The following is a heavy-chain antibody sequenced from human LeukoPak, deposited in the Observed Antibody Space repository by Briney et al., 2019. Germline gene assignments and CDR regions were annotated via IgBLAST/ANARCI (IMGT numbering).Heavy chain of an antibody. V-gene: IGHV3-23*01. CDR3: ANAVSYYYDSSGYFYYFDY. CDR1: GFTFSSYA. CDR2: ISGSGGST. Sequence: PGGSLRLSCAASGFTFSSYAMSWVRQAPGKGLERVSAISGSGGSTYYADSVKGRFTISRDNSKNTLFLQMNSLRAEDTAVYYCANAVSYYYDSSGYFYYFDYWGQGTLVTVSS. J-gene: IGHJ4*02. D-gene: IGHD3-22*01.